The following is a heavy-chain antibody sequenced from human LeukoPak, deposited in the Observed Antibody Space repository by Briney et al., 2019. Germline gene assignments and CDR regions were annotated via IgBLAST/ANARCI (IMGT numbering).Heavy chain of an antibody. J-gene: IGHJ4*02. CDR2: ISGTYTST. V-gene: IGHV3-23*01. CDR3: AKGGSSSWDYFDY. D-gene: IGHD6-13*01. Sequence: GGSLRLSCAASGFTFNIFGMSWVRQAPGKGLEWVSSISGTYTSTYYADSVKGRFTISRDSSKNTLHLQMNSLRPEDTAVYYCAKGGSSSWDYFDYWGQGTLVTVSS. CDR1: GFTFNIFG.